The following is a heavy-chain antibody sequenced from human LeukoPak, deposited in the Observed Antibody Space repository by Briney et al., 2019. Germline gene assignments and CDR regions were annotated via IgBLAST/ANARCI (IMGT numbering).Heavy chain of an antibody. D-gene: IGHD5-24*01. CDR1: GGSFSGYY. Sequence: SETLSLTCAVYGGSFSGYYWSWIRQPPGKGLEWIGEINHSGSTNYNPSLKSRVTISVDMSKNQFSLKLSSVTAADTAVYYCAREPRWAATIPRGRFDYWGQGTLVTVSS. CDR2: INHSGST. V-gene: IGHV4-34*01. CDR3: AREPRWAATIPRGRFDY. J-gene: IGHJ4*02.